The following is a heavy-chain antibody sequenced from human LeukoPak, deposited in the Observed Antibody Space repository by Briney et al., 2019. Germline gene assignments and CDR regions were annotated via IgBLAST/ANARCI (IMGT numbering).Heavy chain of an antibody. CDR2: ISSSSSYI. J-gene: IGHJ5*02. D-gene: IGHD2-2*01. CDR3: ARDAGEYCSSTSCYDKLFDP. CDR1: GFTFSSYS. Sequence: PGGSLRLSCAASGFTFSSYSMNWVRQAPGKGLEWVSSISSSSSYIYYADSVKGRFTISRDNAKNSLYLQMNSLRAEDTAVYYCARDAGEYCSSTSCYDKLFDPWGQGTLVTVSS. V-gene: IGHV3-21*04.